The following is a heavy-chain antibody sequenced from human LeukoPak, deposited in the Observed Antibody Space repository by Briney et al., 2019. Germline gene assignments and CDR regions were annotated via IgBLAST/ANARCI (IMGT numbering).Heavy chain of an antibody. J-gene: IGHJ4*02. CDR1: GFAFSNTG. CDR3: ARDAGGAGPFDY. D-gene: IGHD4-17*01. Sequence: PGGSLRLSCAASGFAFSNTGMTWVRQAPGRGLEWVSIISPTGEGTHYADSVKGRFTISRDNSKNTLSLEMNSLRADDTATYYCARDAGGAGPFDYWGQGTRVIVSS. CDR2: ISPTGEGT. V-gene: IGHV3-23*01.